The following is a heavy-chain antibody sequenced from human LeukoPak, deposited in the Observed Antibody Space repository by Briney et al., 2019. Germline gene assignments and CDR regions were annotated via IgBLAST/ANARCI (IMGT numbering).Heavy chain of an antibody. CDR2: IYSGGST. J-gene: IGHJ4*02. D-gene: IGHD6-13*01. Sequence: GGSLRLSCAASGFTVSSNYMSWVRQAPGKGLEWVSVIYSGGSTYYADSVKGRFTISRDNSKNTLYLQMNSLRAEDTAVYYCAREKYSSSWYPSGYFDYWGQGTLITVSS. CDR3: AREKYSSSWYPSGYFDY. CDR1: GFTVSSNY. V-gene: IGHV3-66*01.